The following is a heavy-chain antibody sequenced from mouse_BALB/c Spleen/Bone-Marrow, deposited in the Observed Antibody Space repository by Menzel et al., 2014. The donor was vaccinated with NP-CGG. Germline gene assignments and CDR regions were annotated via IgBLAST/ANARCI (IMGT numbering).Heavy chain of an antibody. D-gene: IGHD1-2*01. CDR3: ARLGYYGSFAY. V-gene: IGHV4-1*02. CDR1: GFDFSRYW. Sequence: DVQLQESGGGLVQPGGSLKLSCAASGFDFSRYWMSWVRQAPGKGLEWIGEINPDSNTINYTPSLKDKFIISRDNAKNTLYLQMSKVRSEDTALYYCARLGYYGSFAYWGQGTLVTVSA. CDR2: INPDSNTI. J-gene: IGHJ3*01.